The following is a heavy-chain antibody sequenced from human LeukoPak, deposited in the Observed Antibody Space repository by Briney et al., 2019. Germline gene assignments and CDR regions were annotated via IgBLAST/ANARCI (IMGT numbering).Heavy chain of an antibody. CDR1: AYTFTSYG. Sequence: ASVKVSCKASAYTFTSYGITWVRHAPGQGLEWMGLISAYNGNTNYAQKVQGRVTMTTDTSTSTAYMELRSLRSDDTAVYYCARDDYGDYGHYYGMDVWGQGTTVTVSS. V-gene: IGHV1-18*01. CDR2: ISAYNGNT. CDR3: ARDDYGDYGHYYGMDV. D-gene: IGHD4-17*01. J-gene: IGHJ6*02.